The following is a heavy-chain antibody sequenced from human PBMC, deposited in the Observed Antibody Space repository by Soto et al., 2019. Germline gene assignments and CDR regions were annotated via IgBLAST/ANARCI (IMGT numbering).Heavy chain of an antibody. D-gene: IGHD4-17*01. Sequence: QAQLVQSGAEVKKPGASVKVSCKASGYTFTGYDINWVRQATGQGLEWMGWMNPNSGNTGYAQNFQRRVTMTRDNSITTAYMELTSLRDDDSAVYYCAGEKVGTTVIDFWGQGTLVTVSS. CDR1: GYTFTGYD. CDR3: AGEKVGTTVIDF. V-gene: IGHV1-8*01. CDR2: MNPNSGNT. J-gene: IGHJ4*02.